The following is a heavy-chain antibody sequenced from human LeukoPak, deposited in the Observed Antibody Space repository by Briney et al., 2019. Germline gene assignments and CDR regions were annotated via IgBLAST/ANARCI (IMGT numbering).Heavy chain of an antibody. J-gene: IGHJ3*02. Sequence: ASVKASCKASGYTFTGYYMHWVRQAPGQGLEWMGWINPNSGGTNYAQKFQGRVTMTRDTSISTAYMELSRLRSDDTAVYYCAREGYVHGAFDIWGQGTMVTVSS. CDR1: GYTFTGYY. V-gene: IGHV1-2*02. CDR2: INPNSGGT. CDR3: AREGYVHGAFDI. D-gene: IGHD1-1*01.